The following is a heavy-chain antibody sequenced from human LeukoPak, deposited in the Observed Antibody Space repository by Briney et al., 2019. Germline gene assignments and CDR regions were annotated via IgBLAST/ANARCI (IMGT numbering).Heavy chain of an antibody. CDR3: TRITTAMDVDY. CDR2: ISSSGSTI. J-gene: IGHJ4*02. D-gene: IGHD5-18*01. Sequence: GGSLRLSCAASGFTVSSYQMNWVRQAPGKGLQWVSYISSSGSTIYYADSVKGRFTISRDNAKNSLYLQMNNLRAEDTAVYYCTRITTAMDVDYWGQGTLVTVSS. V-gene: IGHV3-48*03. CDR1: GFTVSSYQ.